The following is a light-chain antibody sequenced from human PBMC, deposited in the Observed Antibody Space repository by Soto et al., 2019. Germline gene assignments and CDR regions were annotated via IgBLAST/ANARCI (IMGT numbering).Light chain of an antibody. CDR2: DAS. Sequence: EIVLTQSPATLSLSPGERATLSCRASQSVSNYLAWYQQKPGQAPRLLIYDASNRATGIPARFSGSGSGTDFTFPISSLEPEDFAVYYCQQRSNWPPSLTFGGGTKLEIK. J-gene: IGKJ4*01. V-gene: IGKV3-11*01. CDR1: QSVSNY. CDR3: QQRSNWPPSLT.